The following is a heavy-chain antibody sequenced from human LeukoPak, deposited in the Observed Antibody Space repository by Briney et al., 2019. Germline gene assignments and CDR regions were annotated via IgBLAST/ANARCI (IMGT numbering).Heavy chain of an antibody. CDR3: ASTFYGDSPPY. V-gene: IGHV3-66*01. Sequence: GGSLRLSCAASGFTVSSNYMSWVRQAPGKGLEWVSVIYSGGSTYYADSVKGRFTISRDNSKNTLYLQMNSPRAEDTAVYYCASTFYGDSPPYWGQGTLVTVSS. CDR2: IYSGGST. J-gene: IGHJ4*02. CDR1: GFTVSSNY. D-gene: IGHD4-17*01.